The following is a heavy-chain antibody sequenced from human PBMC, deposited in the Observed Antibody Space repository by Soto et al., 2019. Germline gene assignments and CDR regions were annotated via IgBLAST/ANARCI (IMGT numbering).Heavy chain of an antibody. J-gene: IGHJ6*02. V-gene: IGHV5-51*01. CDR2: IYPGDSDT. D-gene: IGHD3-10*01. Sequence: PGESLNISCKGSGYSFTSYIIGWVRQMRGEGLEWMGIIYPGDSDTSYSPSFQGQVTISADKTISTSYVQWSSLKAAETAMYYGVRVPAGEGSYYYYGMDVWGQGTTVTVSS. CDR1: GYSFTSYI. CDR3: VRVPAGEGSYYYYGMDV.